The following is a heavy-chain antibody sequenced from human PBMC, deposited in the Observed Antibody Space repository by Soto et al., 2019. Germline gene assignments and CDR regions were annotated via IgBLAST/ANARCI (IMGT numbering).Heavy chain of an antibody. Sequence: PGGSMELSSAASGFTFRSYRMNWVRQAPGKGLEWVSSISSSSSYIYYADSVKGRFTISRDNSKNTVDLQMNSLRAEDTAVYYCVKRSGQSNGWGAFDIWGQGAMVTVSS. V-gene: IGHV3-21*04. D-gene: IGHD6-19*01. CDR1: GFTFRSYR. CDR3: VKRSGQSNGWGAFDI. J-gene: IGHJ3*02. CDR2: ISSSSSYI.